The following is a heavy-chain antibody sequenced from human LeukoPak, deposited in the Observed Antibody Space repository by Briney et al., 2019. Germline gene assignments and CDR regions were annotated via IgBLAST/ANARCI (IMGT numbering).Heavy chain of an antibody. J-gene: IGHJ5*02. D-gene: IGHD2-2*01. V-gene: IGHV1-2*02. CDR1: GYTFTGFY. CDR2: INPNSGGT. CDR3: ARRPPIVVVPASGFDP. Sequence: ASVKVSCKASGYTFTGFYMPWVRPAPGQGLEWMGWINPNSGGTNYAQKFQGRVTMTRDTSISTAYMELSRLRSDDTAVYYCARRPPIVVVPASGFDPWGQGTLVTVSS.